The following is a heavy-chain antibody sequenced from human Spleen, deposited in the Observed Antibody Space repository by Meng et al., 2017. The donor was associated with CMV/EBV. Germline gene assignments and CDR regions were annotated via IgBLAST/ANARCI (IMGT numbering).Heavy chain of an antibody. CDR2: IKTNNGDT. J-gene: IGHJ4*02. D-gene: IGHD6-13*01. Sequence: YTFTGYYIHWVRQAPGQGLEWMGWIKTNNGDTNYAQNFQGRVSLTRDTSISTAYMELTLRSDDTAVYYCAREGPPTPGRQLGPPGYWGQGTLVTVSS. CDR1: YTFTGYY. V-gene: IGHV1-2*02. CDR3: AREGPPTPGRQLGPPGY.